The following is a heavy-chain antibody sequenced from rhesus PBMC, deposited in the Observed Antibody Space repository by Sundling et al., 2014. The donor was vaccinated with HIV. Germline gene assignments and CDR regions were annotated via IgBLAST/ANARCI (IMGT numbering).Heavy chain of an antibody. D-gene: IGHD5-24*01. CDR3: TKVQRVYFDAFDF. V-gene: IGHV3-136*01. J-gene: IGHJ3*01. Sequence: EVQLVESGGGLVQPGGSLRLSCTASGFTFSSYGMNWVRQAPGKGLEWVSSISSASSYIYYADSVKGRFTISRDNAKNSLSLQMNSLRAEDTAVYYCTKVQRVYFDAFDFWGQGLRVTVSS. CDR1: GFTFSSYG. CDR2: ISSASSYI.